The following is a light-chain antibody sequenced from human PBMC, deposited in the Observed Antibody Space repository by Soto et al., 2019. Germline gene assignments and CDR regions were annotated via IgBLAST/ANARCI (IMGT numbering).Light chain of an antibody. CDR3: NSYRTISTYV. CDR2: DVR. CDR1: TSDIGGYNF. J-gene: IGLJ1*01. Sequence: QSALTQPASVSGSPGQSITISCTGTTSDIGGYNFVSWYQQHPGKAPKLLIYDVRNRPSGVSNRFSGSKSGNTASLTISGLQAEDEADYYCNSYRTISTYVFGSGIKLTVL. V-gene: IGLV2-14*01.